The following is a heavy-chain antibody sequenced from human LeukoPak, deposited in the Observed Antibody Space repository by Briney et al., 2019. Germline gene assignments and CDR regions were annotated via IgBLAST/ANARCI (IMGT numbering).Heavy chain of an antibody. CDR1: GSTFSNAW. V-gene: IGHV3-15*07. J-gene: IGHJ5*02. Sequence: GGSLRLSCATSGSTFSNAWMNWVRQAPGKRLEWVGRIRSNSDGGTIDYAAPVKGRFTLSRDDSKTTLYLQMNSLQTEDTAVYYCATDFYDSTWGQGTLVTVSS. D-gene: IGHD3-22*01. CDR2: IRSNSDGGTI. CDR3: ATDFYDST.